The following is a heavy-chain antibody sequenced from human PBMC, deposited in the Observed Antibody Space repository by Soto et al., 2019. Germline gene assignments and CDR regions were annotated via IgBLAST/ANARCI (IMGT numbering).Heavy chain of an antibody. CDR3: ARAPYSSASGGCGY. D-gene: IGHD6-6*01. Sequence: QVQLVESGGGVVQPGRSLRLSCAASGFTFSSYGMHWVRQAPGKGLEWVAVIWYDGSNKYYADSVKGRFTISRDNSKNTLNRQMNSLRAEDTAVYYCARAPYSSASGGCGYWAQGTLVTVSS. CDR2: IWYDGSNK. V-gene: IGHV3-33*01. J-gene: IGHJ4*02. CDR1: GFTFSSYG.